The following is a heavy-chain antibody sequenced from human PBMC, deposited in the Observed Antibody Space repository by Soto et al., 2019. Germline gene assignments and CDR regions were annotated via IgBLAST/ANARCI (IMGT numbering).Heavy chain of an antibody. D-gene: IGHD3-22*01. J-gene: IGHJ3*01. CDR2: ISSSGGNT. CDR3: ARVVYFDRSAYGL. V-gene: IGHV3-23*01. CDR1: GLTFSSNA. Sequence: GSLRLSCAASGLTFSSNAMTWVRQAPGKGLEWVSAISSSGGNTYYADSVKGRFTISRDNSKNTVYLQMNSLRADDTAVYYCARVVYFDRSAYGLWGQGTMVTVSS.